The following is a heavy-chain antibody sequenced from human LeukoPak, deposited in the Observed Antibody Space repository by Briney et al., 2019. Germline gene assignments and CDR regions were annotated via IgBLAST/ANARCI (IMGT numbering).Heavy chain of an antibody. J-gene: IGHJ4*02. CDR1: GFTFSSYA. D-gene: IGHD2-8*01. Sequence: PGGSLRLSCAASGFTFSSYAMSWVRQAPGKGLEWVSAISGSGGGTYYADSVKGGVTISTDNTTNTLYLQMNSLRAENTGVYYCAKEDSIELVFNYWGQGTLVTVSS. CDR3: AKEDSIELVFNY. CDR2: ISGSGGGT. V-gene: IGHV3-23*01.